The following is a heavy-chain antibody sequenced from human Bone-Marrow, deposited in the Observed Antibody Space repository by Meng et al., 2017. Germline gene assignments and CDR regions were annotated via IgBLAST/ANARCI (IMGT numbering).Heavy chain of an antibody. CDR2: IYHSGSN. J-gene: IGHJ5*02. V-gene: IGHV4-4*02. D-gene: IGHD2-15*01. CDR1: GGSISRSIW. CDR3: ARVDGAGYCSGGSCYSEGWFDP. Sequence: QEVLEEVVAGLVQPAGPLSLTRAVPGGSISRSIWWSWVRQPPGKGLEWIGQIYHSGSNNYNPSLKSRDTISVDKSKNQFSLKLSSVTAADTAVYYCARVDGAGYCSGGSCYSEGWFDPWGQGTLVTVSS.